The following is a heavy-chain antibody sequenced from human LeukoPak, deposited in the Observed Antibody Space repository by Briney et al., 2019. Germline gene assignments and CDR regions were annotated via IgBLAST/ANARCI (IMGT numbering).Heavy chain of an antibody. CDR1: GFMFSSYW. CDR3: ARGPGAFDI. CDR2: INSDGSST. D-gene: IGHD2-2*01. J-gene: IGHJ3*02. V-gene: IGHV3-74*01. Sequence: PGGSLRLSCVASGFMFSSYWMNWVRHAPARGLVWVSRINSDGSSTSYADSVKGRFTISRDNAKNTLFLQMDSLRAEDTAVYYCARGPGAFDIWGQGTMVTVSS.